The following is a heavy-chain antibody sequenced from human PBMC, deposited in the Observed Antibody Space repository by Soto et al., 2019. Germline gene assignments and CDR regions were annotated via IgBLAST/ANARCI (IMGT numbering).Heavy chain of an antibody. D-gene: IGHD3-9*01. CDR3: ARRRSHYDILTGYYISGWFDP. CDR2: IDPSGGST. Sequence: ASVKVSCKASGYTFTSYYMHWVRQAPGQGLEWMGIIDPSGGSTSYAQKFQGRVTMTRDTSTSTAYMELRSLRSDDTAVYYCARRRSHYDILTGYYISGWFDPWGQGTLVTVSS. CDR1: GYTFTSYY. J-gene: IGHJ5*02. V-gene: IGHV1-46*01.